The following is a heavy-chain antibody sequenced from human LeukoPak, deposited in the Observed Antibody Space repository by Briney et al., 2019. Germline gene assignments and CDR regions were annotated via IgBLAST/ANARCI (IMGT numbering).Heavy chain of an antibody. CDR1: GGSISSYY. J-gene: IGHJ4*02. CDR3: ARGRLRGYYYGSGSYSDY. Sequence: SETLSLTCTVSGGSISSYYWSWIRQPPGKGLEWIGYIYYSGSTNYNPSLKSRVTISVDTSKNQFSLKLSSVTAADTAVYYCARGRLRGYYYGSGSYSDYWGQGTLVTVSS. D-gene: IGHD3-10*01. V-gene: IGHV4-59*12. CDR2: IYYSGST.